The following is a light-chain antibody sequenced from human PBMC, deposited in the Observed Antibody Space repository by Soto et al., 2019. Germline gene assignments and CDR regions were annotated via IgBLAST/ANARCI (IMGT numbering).Light chain of an antibody. J-gene: IGLJ2*01. Sequence: QSALTQPRSVSGSPGQSVTISCTGTNSDVGAYNYVSWYQQHPGKVPRLMIYDVNERPSGVPDRFSGAKSGNAASLTISGLQAEDEADYCCFSYAGGYTHVSFGGGTKLTVL. V-gene: IGLV2-11*01. CDR3: FSYAGGYTHVS. CDR2: DVN. CDR1: NSDVGAYNY.